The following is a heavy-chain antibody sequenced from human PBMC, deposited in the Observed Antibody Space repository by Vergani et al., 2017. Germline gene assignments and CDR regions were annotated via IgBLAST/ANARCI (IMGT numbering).Heavy chain of an antibody. CDR1: GYTFTSYY. V-gene: IGHV1-46*01. D-gene: IGHD1-20*01. Sequence: QVQLVQSGAEVKKPGASVKVSCKASGYTFTSYYMHWVRQAPGQGLEWMGIINPSGGSTSYAQKFQGRVTMTRDTSTSTVYMELSSLRSEDTAVYYCARGYNWNDWAWAFDIWGQGTMVTVSS. CDR3: ARGYNWNDWAWAFDI. CDR2: INPSGGST. J-gene: IGHJ3*02.